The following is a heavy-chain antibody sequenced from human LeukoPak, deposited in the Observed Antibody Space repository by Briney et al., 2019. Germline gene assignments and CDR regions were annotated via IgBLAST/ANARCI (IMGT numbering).Heavy chain of an antibody. CDR1: GGSFSGYY. J-gene: IGHJ6*03. D-gene: IGHD3-9*01. CDR2: INHSGST. Sequence: SETLSLTCAVYGGSFSGYYWSWIRQPPGKGLEWIGEINHSGSTNYNPSLKSRVTISVDMSKNQFSLKLSSVTAADTAVYYCARHNHDILTGYYYYYYYYMDVWGKGTTVTISS. CDR3: ARHNHDILTGYYYYYYYYMDV. V-gene: IGHV4-34*01.